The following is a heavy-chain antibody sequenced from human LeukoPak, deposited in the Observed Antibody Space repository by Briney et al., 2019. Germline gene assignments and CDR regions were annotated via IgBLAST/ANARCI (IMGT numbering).Heavy chain of an antibody. CDR2: INPNTGGT. D-gene: IGHD5-12*01. Sequence: ASVKVSSKASGYTFTDHYIHWVRQAPGQGVEWMGWINPNTGGTDYAQKFQDRIAIITYTSISTVYMELSRLKSDDTALYYCARDLATIDGIAWYYFENWGQGTLVTVS. CDR1: GYTFTDHY. J-gene: IGHJ4*02. CDR3: ARDLATIDGIAWYYFEN. V-gene: IGHV1-2*02.